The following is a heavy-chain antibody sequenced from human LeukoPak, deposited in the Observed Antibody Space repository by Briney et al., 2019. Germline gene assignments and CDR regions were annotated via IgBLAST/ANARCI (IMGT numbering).Heavy chain of an antibody. D-gene: IGHD6-19*01. CDR3: ARDRPSGWYLQYYFNY. Sequence: PGGSLRLSCAASGFTFSDYWMSWVRQAPGKGLEWVANIKPDGTDKYYVDSVKGRFTISRDNAKNSLHLQVNSLRAEDTAVYYCARDRPSGWYLQYYFNYWGQGAPVTVSS. CDR1: GFTFSDYW. V-gene: IGHV3-7*04. J-gene: IGHJ4*02. CDR2: IKPDGTDK.